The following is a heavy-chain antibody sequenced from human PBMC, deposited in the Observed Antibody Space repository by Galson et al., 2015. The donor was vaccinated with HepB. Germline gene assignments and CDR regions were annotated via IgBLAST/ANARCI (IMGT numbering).Heavy chain of an antibody. J-gene: IGHJ6*02. CDR1: GCTFSNAW. V-gene: IGHV3-15*07. Sequence: SLRLACAASGCTFSNAWMNWGRQAPGKGLEWVGRIKGKTDGRTTDYAAPGKGRITISRDDSTNTLYLQMNSLKTEDTAVYYCTTKFIQLWPSYYYYYGMDVWGQGTTVTVSS. CDR2: IKGKTDGRTT. D-gene: IGHD5-18*01. CDR3: TTKFIQLWPSYYYYYGMDV.